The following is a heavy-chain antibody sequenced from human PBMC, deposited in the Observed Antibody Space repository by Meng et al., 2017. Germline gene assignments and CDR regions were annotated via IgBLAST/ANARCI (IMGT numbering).Heavy chain of an antibody. V-gene: IGHV4-59*01. CDR3: ARGEYYYGSGLHYYYGMDV. Sequence: SETLSLTCTVSGGSISSYYWSWIRQPPGKGLEWIGYIYYSGSTNYNPSLKSRVTISVDTSKNQFSLKLSSVTAVDTAVYYCARGEYYYGSGLHYYYGMDVWGQGTTVTVSS. CDR1: GGSISSYY. CDR2: IYYSGST. J-gene: IGHJ6*02. D-gene: IGHD3-10*01.